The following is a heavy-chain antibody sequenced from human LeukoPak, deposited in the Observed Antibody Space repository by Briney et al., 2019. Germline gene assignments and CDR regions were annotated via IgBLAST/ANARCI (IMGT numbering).Heavy chain of an antibody. D-gene: IGHD1-26*01. Sequence: GASVKVSCKASGYTFTSYYMHWVRQAPGQGLEWMGGIIPIFGTANYAQKFQGRVTITADESTSTAYMELSSLRSEDTAVYYCARRLLDLGDAFDIWGQGTMVTVSS. CDR1: GYTFTSYY. CDR3: ARRLLDLGDAFDI. J-gene: IGHJ3*02. CDR2: IIPIFGTA. V-gene: IGHV1-69*13.